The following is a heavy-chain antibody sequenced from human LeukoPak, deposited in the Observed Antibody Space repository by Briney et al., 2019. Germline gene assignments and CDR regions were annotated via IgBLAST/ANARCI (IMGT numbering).Heavy chain of an antibody. J-gene: IGHJ6*03. CDR2: INPNSGGT. CDR3: ASPSIWGPAYYYYYYMDV. CDR1: GYTFTGYY. D-gene: IGHD7-27*01. Sequence: ASVKVSCKASGYTFTGYYMHWVRQAPGQGLEWMGRINPNSGGTNYAQKFQGRVTMTRDTSISTAYMELSRLRSDDTAVYYCASPSIWGPAYYYYYYMDVWGKGTTVTVSS. V-gene: IGHV1-2*06.